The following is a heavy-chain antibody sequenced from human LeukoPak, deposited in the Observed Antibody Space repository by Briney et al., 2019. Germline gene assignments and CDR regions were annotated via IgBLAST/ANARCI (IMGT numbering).Heavy chain of an antibody. Sequence: ASVKVPCKASGYTFTGYYMHWVRQAPGQGLEWMGWMNPNSGNTGYAQKFQGRVTMTRNTSISTAYMELSSLRSEDAAVYYCARGLGRTAMVTRGEVRFDYWGQGTLVTVSS. J-gene: IGHJ4*02. CDR2: MNPNSGNT. CDR3: ARGLGRTAMVTRGEVRFDY. V-gene: IGHV1-8*02. CDR1: GYTFTGYY. D-gene: IGHD5-18*01.